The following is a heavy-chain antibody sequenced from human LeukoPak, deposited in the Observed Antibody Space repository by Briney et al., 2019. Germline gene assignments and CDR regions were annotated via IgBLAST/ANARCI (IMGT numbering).Heavy chain of an antibody. CDR2: IYYSGST. Sequence: PSETLSPTCTVSGGSISSYYWSWIRQPPGKGLEWIGYIYYSGSTNYNPSLKSRVTISVDTSKNQFSLKLSSVTAADTAVYYCARHQRGNSDAFDIWGQGTMVTVSS. CDR3: ARHQRGNSDAFDI. V-gene: IGHV4-59*01. D-gene: IGHD4-23*01. J-gene: IGHJ3*02. CDR1: GGSISSYY.